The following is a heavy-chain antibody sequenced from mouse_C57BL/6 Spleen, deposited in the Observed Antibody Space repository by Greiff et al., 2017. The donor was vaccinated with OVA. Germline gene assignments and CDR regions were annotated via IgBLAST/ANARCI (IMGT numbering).Heavy chain of an antibody. J-gene: IGHJ2*01. Sequence: QVQLQQSGAELVKPGASVKISCKASGYAFSSYWMNWVKQRPGKGLEWIGQIYPGDGDTNYNGKFKGKATLTADKSSSTDYMQLSSLTSEDSAVYFCARGTAQATFDYWGQGTTLTVSS. CDR3: ARGTAQATFDY. D-gene: IGHD3-2*02. CDR2: IYPGDGDT. CDR1: GYAFSSYW. V-gene: IGHV1-80*01.